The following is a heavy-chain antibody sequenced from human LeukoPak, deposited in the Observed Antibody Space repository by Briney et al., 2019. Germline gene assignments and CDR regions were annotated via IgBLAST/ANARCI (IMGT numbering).Heavy chain of an antibody. D-gene: IGHD3-16*02. CDR2: INHSGST. CDR3: ARIPHYVWGSYRRDAFDI. V-gene: IGHV4-34*01. CDR1: GGSFSGYY. J-gene: IGHJ3*02. Sequence: PSETLSLTCAVYGGSFSGYYWSWIRQPPGKGLEWIGEINHSGSTNYNPSLKSRVTISVDTSKNQFSLKLSSVTAADTAVYYRARIPHYVWGSYRRDAFDIWGQGTMVTVSS.